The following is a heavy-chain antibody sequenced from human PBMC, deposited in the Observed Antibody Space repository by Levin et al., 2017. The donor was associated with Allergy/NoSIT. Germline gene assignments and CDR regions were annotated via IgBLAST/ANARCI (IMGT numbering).Heavy chain of an antibody. CDR3: ASGYGDYGYFDY. Sequence: PGGSLRLSCAASGFTFSSYAMHWVRQAPGKGLEWVAVISYDGSNKYYADSVKGRFTISRDNSKNTLYLQMNSLRAEDTAVYYCASGYGDYGYFDYWGQGTLVTVSS. CDR1: GFTFSSYA. D-gene: IGHD4-17*01. CDR2: ISYDGSNK. J-gene: IGHJ4*02. V-gene: IGHV3-30-3*01.